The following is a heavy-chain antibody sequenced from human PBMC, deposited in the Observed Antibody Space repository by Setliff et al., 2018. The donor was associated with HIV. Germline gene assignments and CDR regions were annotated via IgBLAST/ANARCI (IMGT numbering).Heavy chain of an antibody. CDR1: GGSISSGSYY. CDR3: AREGVPAAVMWFDP. J-gene: IGHJ5*02. CDR2: IYTSGST. D-gene: IGHD2-2*01. Sequence: SETLSLPCTVSGGSISSGSYYWSWIRQPAGKGLEWIGHIYTSGSTNYNPSLKSRVTISVDTSKNQFSLKLRSVTASDTAVYYCAREGVPAAVMWFDPWGQGTLVTVSS. V-gene: IGHV4-61*09.